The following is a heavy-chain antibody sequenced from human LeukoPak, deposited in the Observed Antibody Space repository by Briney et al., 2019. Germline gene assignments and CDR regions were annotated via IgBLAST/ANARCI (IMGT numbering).Heavy chain of an antibody. CDR2: IKPNSGGT. CDR3: ARDVGDDSSGYYSGHFDY. J-gene: IGHJ4*02. V-gene: IGHV1-2*02. D-gene: IGHD3-22*01. Sequence: ASVKVSCKASGYTFTDYYMHWVRQAPGQGLEWMGWIKPNSGGTNYAQKFQGRVSMTRDTSISTAYMELSRLRSDDTAVYYCARDVGDDSSGYYSGHFDYWGQGTLVTVSS. CDR1: GYTFTDYY.